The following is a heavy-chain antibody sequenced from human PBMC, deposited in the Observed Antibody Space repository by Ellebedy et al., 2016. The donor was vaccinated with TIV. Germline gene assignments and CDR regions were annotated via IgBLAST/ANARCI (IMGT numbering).Heavy chain of an antibody. J-gene: IGHJ2*01. Sequence: GGSLRLXXAASGITFSRHGMHWVRQAPGKGLEWVAVIWYDGSNKYYADSVKGRFTISRDNSKNTLYLQMNSLRAEDTAVYYCARGSGRGYPINWYFDLWGRGTLVTVSS. CDR3: ARGSGRGYPINWYFDL. V-gene: IGHV3-33*01. D-gene: IGHD1-26*01. CDR1: GITFSRHG. CDR2: IWYDGSNK.